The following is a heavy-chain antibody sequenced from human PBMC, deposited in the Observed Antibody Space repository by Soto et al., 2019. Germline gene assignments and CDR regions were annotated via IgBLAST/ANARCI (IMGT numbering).Heavy chain of an antibody. Sequence: RASVKVSCKASGYSFTSYGINWVRQAPGQGPEWMGWISPHNGNTNYAQNVKGRVSMTTDISTSTVHLEVRSLRSDDTAVYYCGRCRVNTYAMDVWGQGTTVTVSS. CDR1: GYSFTSYG. J-gene: IGHJ6*02. CDR2: ISPHNGNT. CDR3: GRCRVNTYAMDV. V-gene: IGHV1-18*01.